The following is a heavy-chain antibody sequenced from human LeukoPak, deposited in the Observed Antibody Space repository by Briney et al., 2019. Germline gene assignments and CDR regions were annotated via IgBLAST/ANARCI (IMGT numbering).Heavy chain of an antibody. V-gene: IGHV3-30*18. CDR2: ISYDGSNK. D-gene: IGHD2-21*02. CDR3: AKFEVVVTAGGFDY. J-gene: IGHJ4*02. CDR1: GFTFSSYG. Sequence: GGSLRLSCAASGFTFSSYGMHWVRQAPGKGLEWVAVISYDGSNKYYADSVKGRFTISRDNSKNTLYLQMNSLRAEDTAVYYCAKFEVVVTAGGFDYWGQGTLVTVSS.